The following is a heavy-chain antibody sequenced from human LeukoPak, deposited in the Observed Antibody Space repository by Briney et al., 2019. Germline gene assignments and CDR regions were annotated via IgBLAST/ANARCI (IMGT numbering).Heavy chain of an antibody. Sequence: SGPTLMKPTQTLTLTCTFSGFSLSTTREGAVWILQPPGTSLASLALNHWDDTKRYSPSLKKRLTIPENTSKNQVVLTMTDMDPVDTGTYYCVQSSRYGDYGLGNYYFDYWGQGTLVTVSS. CDR1: GFSLSTTREG. D-gene: IGHD4-17*01. CDR2: NHWDDTK. CDR3: VQSSRYGDYGLGNYYFDY. V-gene: IGHV2-5*02. J-gene: IGHJ4*02.